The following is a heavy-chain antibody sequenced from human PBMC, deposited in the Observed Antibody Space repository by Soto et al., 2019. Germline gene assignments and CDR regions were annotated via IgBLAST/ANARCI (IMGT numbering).Heavy chain of an antibody. Sequence: GGSLRLSCAASGFTFSNAWMSWVRQAPGKGLEWVGRIKSKTDGGTTDYAAPVKGRFTISRDDSKNTLYLQMNSLKTEDTAVYYCSPLLGYCSGGSCYGGYWGQGTLVTVSS. J-gene: IGHJ4*02. CDR3: SPLLGYCSGGSCYGGY. V-gene: IGHV3-15*01. CDR1: GFTFSNAW. CDR2: IKSKTDGGTT. D-gene: IGHD2-15*01.